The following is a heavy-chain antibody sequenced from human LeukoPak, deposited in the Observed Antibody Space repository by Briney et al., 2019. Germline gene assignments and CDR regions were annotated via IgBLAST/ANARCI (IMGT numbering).Heavy chain of an antibody. J-gene: IGHJ3*02. Sequence: GASVKVSCKASGGTFSSYAISWVRQAPGQGLEWMGWISAYNGNTNYVQKLQGRVTMTTDTSTSTAYMELRSLRSDDTAVYYCARVDGAASDAFDIWGQGTMVTVSS. D-gene: IGHD5-24*01. CDR1: GGTFSSYA. V-gene: IGHV1-18*01. CDR3: ARVDGAASDAFDI. CDR2: ISAYNGNT.